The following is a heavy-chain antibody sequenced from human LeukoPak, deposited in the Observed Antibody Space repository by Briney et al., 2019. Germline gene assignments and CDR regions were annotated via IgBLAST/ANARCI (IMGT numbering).Heavy chain of an antibody. Sequence: GGSLRLSCSASGFTFSSYAMHWVRQAPGKGLEYVSAISSNGGSTYYADSVKGRFTISRDNSKNTLYLQMNSLRAEDTAVYYCANVFGVSYYYGMDVWGQGTTVTVSS. D-gene: IGHD3-10*01. CDR3: ANVFGVSYYYGMDV. J-gene: IGHJ6*02. CDR2: ISSNGGST. V-gene: IGHV3-64*04. CDR1: GFTFSSYA.